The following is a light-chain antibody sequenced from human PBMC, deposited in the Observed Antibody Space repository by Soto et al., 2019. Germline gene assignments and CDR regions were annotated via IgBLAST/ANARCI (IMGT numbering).Light chain of an antibody. J-gene: IGKJ4*01. V-gene: IGKV3-11*01. Sequence: EVVLTQSPTTLSLSPGERATLSCRASQSVSKYLAWYQQRPGQAPRLLIYDASNRATGIPARFSGSGSGTDFTLTISSLEAEDFAVYYCQQRSNWPPLTFGGGTKVEMK. CDR2: DAS. CDR3: QQRSNWPPLT. CDR1: QSVSKY.